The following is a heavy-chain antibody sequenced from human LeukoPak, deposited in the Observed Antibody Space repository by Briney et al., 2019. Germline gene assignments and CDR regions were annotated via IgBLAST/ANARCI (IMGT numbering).Heavy chain of an antibody. CDR3: AKGPVVTFDI. Sequence: PGGSLRLSCAASGFTVSSNYMSWVRQAPGKGLEWLSVIYSGGDTYYADSVKGIFTISRDNSKNTLYLQMNSLRAEDTAVYYCAKGPVVTFDIWGQGTMVTVSS. V-gene: IGHV3-66*01. J-gene: IGHJ3*02. CDR2: IYSGGDT. D-gene: IGHD2-15*01. CDR1: GFTVSSNY.